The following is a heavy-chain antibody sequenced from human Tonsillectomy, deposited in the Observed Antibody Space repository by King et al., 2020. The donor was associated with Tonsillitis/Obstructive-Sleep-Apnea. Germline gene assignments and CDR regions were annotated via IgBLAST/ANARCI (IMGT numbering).Heavy chain of an antibody. CDR1: GGSISSYY. D-gene: IGHD3-10*01. J-gene: IGHJ3*02. Sequence: QLQESGPGLVKPSETLSLTCTVSGGSISSYYWSWIRQPPGKGLEWIGHVYFSGSTNHNPSLKSRVTISVDTSKNQFSLKLRSVTAADTAVYYCARNMVLEAGGDAFDIWGQGTMVTVSS. CDR2: VYFSGST. V-gene: IGHV4-59*01. CDR3: ARNMVLEAGGDAFDI.